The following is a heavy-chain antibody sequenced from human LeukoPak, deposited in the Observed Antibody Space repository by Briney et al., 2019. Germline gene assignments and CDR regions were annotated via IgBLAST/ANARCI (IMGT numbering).Heavy chain of an antibody. D-gene: IGHD3-3*01. CDR1: GFTLSSYA. V-gene: IGHV3-23*01. J-gene: IGHJ6*03. CDR3: AKGRDFWSGPTYYYYMDV. CDR2: ISGSGAGT. Sequence: PAGSLSLTCAAFGFTLSSYALNWVRQAPGKGLEWVSDISGSGAGTYYADSVKGRFTISRDNAKHILYLQMNNLRAEDTAVYYCAKGRDFWSGPTYYYYMDVWGKGTTVTVSS.